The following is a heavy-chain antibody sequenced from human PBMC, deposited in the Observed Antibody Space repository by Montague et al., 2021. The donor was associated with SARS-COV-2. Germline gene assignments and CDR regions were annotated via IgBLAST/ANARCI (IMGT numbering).Heavy chain of an antibody. CDR2: IYYSGST. V-gene: IGHV4-39*07. CDR1: GGAISSSSYY. Sequence: SETLSLTCTVSGGAISSSSYYWGWIRQPPGKGLEWIGSIYYSGSTYYXXXLKSRVTISVDTSKNQFSLKLSSVTAADTAVYYCARGTRITMLVVVNRYGMDVWGQGTTVTVSS. J-gene: IGHJ6*02. CDR3: ARGTRITMLVVVNRYGMDV. D-gene: IGHD3-22*01.